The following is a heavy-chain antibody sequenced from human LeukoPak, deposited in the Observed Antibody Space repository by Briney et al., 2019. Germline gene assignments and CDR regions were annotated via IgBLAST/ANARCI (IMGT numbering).Heavy chain of an antibody. V-gene: IGHV1-24*01. CDR1: GYTFTGYY. Sequence: ASVKVSCKASGYTFTGYYMHWVRQAPGKGLEWMGGFDPEDGETIYAQKFQGRVTMTEDTSTDTAYMELSSLRSEDTAVYYCATDADGPTGYSSGWWQIWGQGTMVTVSS. D-gene: IGHD6-19*01. CDR2: FDPEDGET. J-gene: IGHJ3*02. CDR3: ATDADGPTGYSSGWWQI.